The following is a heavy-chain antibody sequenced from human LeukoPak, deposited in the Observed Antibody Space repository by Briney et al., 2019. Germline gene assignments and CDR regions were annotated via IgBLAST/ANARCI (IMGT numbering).Heavy chain of an antibody. Sequence: TGGSLRLSCAASGFTFSSYGMHWVRQAPGKGLEWVAVIWYDGSNKYYADSVKGRFTISRDNSKNTLYLQMNGLRAEDTAVYYCARDRGYSYGPYWFDPWGQGTLVTVSS. CDR2: IWYDGSNK. D-gene: IGHD5-18*01. J-gene: IGHJ5*02. V-gene: IGHV3-33*01. CDR3: ARDRGYSYGPYWFDP. CDR1: GFTFSSYG.